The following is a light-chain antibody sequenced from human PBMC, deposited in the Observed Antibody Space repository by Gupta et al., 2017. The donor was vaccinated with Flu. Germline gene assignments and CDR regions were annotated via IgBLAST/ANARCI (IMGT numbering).Light chain of an antibody. J-gene: IGKJ1*01. V-gene: IGKV1-39*01. CDR1: QSINSY. CDR3: QQYDNTPPWT. CDR2: AAS. Sequence: DIQMTQSPSSLSASVGDRVTITCRASQSINSYLNWYQQKPGKAPSLLIYAASSWQSGVPSRFSGSGSGTDFTLTISRLQPEDFAVYYCQQYDNTPPWTFGQGTKVEIK.